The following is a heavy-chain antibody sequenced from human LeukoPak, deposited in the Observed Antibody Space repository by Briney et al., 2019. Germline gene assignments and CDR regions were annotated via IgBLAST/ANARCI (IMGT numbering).Heavy chain of an antibody. J-gene: IGHJ3*02. D-gene: IGHD2-8*01. Sequence: SVKVSCKASGGTFSSYAISWVRQAPGQGLEWMGGIIPIFGTANYAQKFQGRVTITADESTSTAYMELSSLRSEDTAVYYCARNGNHPRDAFDIWGQGTMVTVSS. CDR3: ARNGNHPRDAFDI. V-gene: IGHV1-69*13. CDR2: IIPIFGTA. CDR1: GGTFSSYA.